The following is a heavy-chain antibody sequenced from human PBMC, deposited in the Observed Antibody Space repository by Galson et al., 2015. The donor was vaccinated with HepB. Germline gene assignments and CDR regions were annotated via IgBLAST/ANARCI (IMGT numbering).Heavy chain of an antibody. Sequence: SLRLSCAASGFTFSSYSMSWVRQAPGKGLEWVCAINGSGGSTYYADSVKGRFTITRDSSKNTLYLQLNSLRAKDTAVYYCAKSGPGIAVAESDYWGQGTLVTVSS. V-gene: IGHV3-23*01. CDR2: INGSGGST. CDR3: AKSGPGIAVAESDY. J-gene: IGHJ4*02. D-gene: IGHD6-13*01. CDR1: GFTFSSYS.